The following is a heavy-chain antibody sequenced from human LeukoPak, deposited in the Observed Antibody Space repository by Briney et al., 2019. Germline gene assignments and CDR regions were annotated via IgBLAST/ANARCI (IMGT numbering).Heavy chain of an antibody. V-gene: IGHV3-21*01. J-gene: IGHJ4*02. D-gene: IGHD2-15*01. CDR3: ARPRIGCSGGSRYPLHFDY. CDR1: GFTFSSYW. CDR2: ISSSSSYI. Sequence: GGSLRLSCAASGFTFSSYWMNWVRQAPGKGLEWVSSISSSSSYIYYADSVKGRFTISRDNAKNSLYLQMNSLRAEDTAVYYCARPRIGCSGGSRYPLHFDYWGQGTLVTVSS.